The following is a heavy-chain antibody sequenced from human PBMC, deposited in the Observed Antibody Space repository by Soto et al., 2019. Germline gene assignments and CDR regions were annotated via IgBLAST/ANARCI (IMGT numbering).Heavy chain of an antibody. V-gene: IGHV5-51*01. CDR3: ARKDKSGYFNWFDP. J-gene: IGHJ5*02. CDR2: IFPSDSDT. CDR1: GYIFTSYW. Sequence: VESLKISCRTSGYIFTSYWIACCRQMPGKGLEWMGIIFPSDSDTRYSPSFQGQVTISADRSTSTVFLQWASLKASDTAVYFCARKDKSGYFNWFDPWGQGTLVTVSS. D-gene: IGHD3-22*01.